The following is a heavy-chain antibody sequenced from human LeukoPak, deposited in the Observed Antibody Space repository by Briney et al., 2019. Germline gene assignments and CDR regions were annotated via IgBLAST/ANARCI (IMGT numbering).Heavy chain of an antibody. D-gene: IGHD3-3*01. CDR2: INSDGSST. J-gene: IGHJ4*02. Sequence: GGSLRLSCAAPGFTFSSYWMHWVRQAPGKGLVWVSRINSDGSSTSYADSVKGRFTISRDNAKNTLYLQMNSLRAEDTAVYYCARTAGHYDFWSGYFYYFDYWGQGTLVTVSS. V-gene: IGHV3-74*01. CDR1: GFTFSSYW. CDR3: ARTAGHYDFWSGYFYYFDY.